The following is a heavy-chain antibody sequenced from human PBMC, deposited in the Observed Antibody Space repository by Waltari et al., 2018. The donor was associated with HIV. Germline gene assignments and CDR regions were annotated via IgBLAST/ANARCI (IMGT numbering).Heavy chain of an antibody. CDR2: IRRKADGVTT. CDR1: GFTCVDFA. J-gene: IGHJ4*02. V-gene: IGHV3-49*04. D-gene: IGHD4-17*01. Sequence: EFRLVESGGGLVQPGRSEKLSCPASGFTCVDFAFTWVREASGKGLEWVGFIRRKADGVTTEYVASVKGRFTLSRDHSKSSAYLQMNSLKTEDTAVYYCTRLPLDYWGQGTLVTVSS. CDR3: TRLPLDY.